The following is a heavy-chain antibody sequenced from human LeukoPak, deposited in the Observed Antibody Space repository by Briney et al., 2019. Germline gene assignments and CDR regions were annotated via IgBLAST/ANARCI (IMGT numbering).Heavy chain of an antibody. CDR1: GFTFSSYG. Sequence: GGSLRLSCAASGFTFSSYGMHWVRQAPGKGLERVAVISYDGSNKYYVDSVKGRFTISRDNSKNTLYLQMNSLRAEDTAVYYCAKGGVGGDYYYYGMDVWGQGTTVTVSS. V-gene: IGHV3-30*18. CDR3: AKGGVGGDYYYYGMDV. CDR2: ISYDGSNK. J-gene: IGHJ6*02. D-gene: IGHD3-10*01.